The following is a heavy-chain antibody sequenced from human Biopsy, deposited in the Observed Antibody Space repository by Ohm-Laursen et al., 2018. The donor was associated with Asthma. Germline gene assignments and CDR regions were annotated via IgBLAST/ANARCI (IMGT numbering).Heavy chain of an antibody. Sequence: RSLRLSCAASVLTFSSYGMVWVRLAPGKGLEWVALISNDGANKFYADSVQGRFTISRVNSKNTLYLQMHSLKIEDTAVYFCARQVKSTVFGVSYKKFDFWGQGTLVAVSS. D-gene: IGHD3-3*01. J-gene: IGHJ4*02. CDR1: VLTFSSYG. CDR2: ISNDGANK. V-gene: IGHV3-30*03. CDR3: ARQVKSTVFGVSYKKFDF.